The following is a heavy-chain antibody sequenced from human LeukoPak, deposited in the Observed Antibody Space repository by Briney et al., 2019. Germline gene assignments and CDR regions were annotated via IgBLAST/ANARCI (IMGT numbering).Heavy chain of an antibody. V-gene: IGHV3-23*01. Sequence: GGSLRLSCSASGFTFSSHAMTWVRQAPGKGLEWVSAITNGGSTYYADSVKGRFTISRDNSKNMLYLQMKSLRADDTAVYYCAKHIVIVPAAKDYWGQGTLVTVSS. D-gene: IGHD2-2*01. J-gene: IGHJ4*02. CDR1: GFTFSSHA. CDR2: ITNGGST. CDR3: AKHIVIVPAAKDY.